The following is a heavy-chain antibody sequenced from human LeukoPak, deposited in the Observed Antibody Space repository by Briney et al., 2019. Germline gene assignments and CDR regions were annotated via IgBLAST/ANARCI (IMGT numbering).Heavy chain of an antibody. J-gene: IGHJ4*02. D-gene: IGHD5-18*01. V-gene: IGHV1-69*04. CDR1: GGTFSSYA. CDR3: ARDKAMAASFDY. Sequence: SVKVSCKASGGTFSSYAISRVRQAPGQGLEWMGRIIPILGIANYAQKFQGRVTITADKSTSTAYMELSSLRSEDTAVYYCARDKAMAASFDYWGQGTLVTVSS. CDR2: IIPILGIA.